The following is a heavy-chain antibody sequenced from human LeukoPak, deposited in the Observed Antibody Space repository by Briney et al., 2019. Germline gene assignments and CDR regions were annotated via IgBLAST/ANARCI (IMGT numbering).Heavy chain of an antibody. J-gene: IGHJ4*02. CDR2: IYYSGST. Sequence: PSETLSLTCTVSGGSISSSSYYWGWIRQPPGKGLEWIGSIYYSGSTYYNPSLKSRVTISVDTSKNQFSLKLSSVTAADTAVYYCARATYDILTGYHYYFDYWGQGTLVTVSS. CDR1: GGSISSSSYY. V-gene: IGHV4-39*01. D-gene: IGHD3-9*01. CDR3: ARATYDILTGYHYYFDY.